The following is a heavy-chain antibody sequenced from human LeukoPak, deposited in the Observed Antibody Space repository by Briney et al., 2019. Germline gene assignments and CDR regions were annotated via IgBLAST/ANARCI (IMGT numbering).Heavy chain of an antibody. Sequence: GGSLRLSCAASGLSFSSYEMNWVRQALGKGLEWVSYLGSSGSTVYYADSVKGRFTISRDNAKNSLYLQMNSLRDEDTAVYYCARDTLVYADSPDAFDIWGQGTMVTVSS. D-gene: IGHD4-17*01. J-gene: IGHJ3*02. CDR2: LGSSGSTV. CDR3: ARDTLVYADSPDAFDI. CDR1: GLSFSSYE. V-gene: IGHV3-48*03.